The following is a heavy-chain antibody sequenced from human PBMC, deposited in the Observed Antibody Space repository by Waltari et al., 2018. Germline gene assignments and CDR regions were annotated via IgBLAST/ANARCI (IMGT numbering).Heavy chain of an antibody. D-gene: IGHD2-15*01. Sequence: EVQLVESGGGLVKPGGSLRLSCAASGFTFSSYSMNWVRQAPGKGLEWVSSISSSSSYIYYADSVKGRFTISRYNAKNSLYLQMNSLRAEDTAVYYCARDRLQGYCSGGSCYNYYGMDVWGQGTTVTVSS. V-gene: IGHV3-21*01. CDR3: ARDRLQGYCSGGSCYNYYGMDV. CDR2: ISSSSSYI. CDR1: GFTFSSYS. J-gene: IGHJ6*02.